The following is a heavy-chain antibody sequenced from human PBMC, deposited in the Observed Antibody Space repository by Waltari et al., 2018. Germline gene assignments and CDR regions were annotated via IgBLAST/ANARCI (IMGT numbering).Heavy chain of an antibody. J-gene: IGHJ4*02. CDR2: IYGGGRT. CDR1: GFIVRNSY. CDR3: ARGATTVTPS. V-gene: IGHV3-66*02. Sequence: EVQLVESGGGLVQPGGSLRLSCAASGFIVRNSYMSWVRQDPGKGRGGVAVIYGGGRTYYADSVKGRFTISRDNSKNTLYLQMNSLRAEDTAVYYCARGATTVTPSWGQGTLVTVSS. D-gene: IGHD4-17*01.